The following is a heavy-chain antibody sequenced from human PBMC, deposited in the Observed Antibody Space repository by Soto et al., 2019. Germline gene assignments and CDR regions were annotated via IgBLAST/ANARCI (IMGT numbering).Heavy chain of an antibody. V-gene: IGHV3-23*01. Sequence: PGGSLRLSCAASGFTFSSYAMSWVRQAPGKGLEWVSAISGSGGSTYYADSVKGRFTISRDNSKNTLYLQMNSLRAEDTAVYYCAKVEKIWFLNNWFDTWGQGTLVTVSS. CDR3: AKVEKIWFLNNWFDT. D-gene: IGHD3-10*01. J-gene: IGHJ5*02. CDR1: GFTFSSYA. CDR2: ISGSGGST.